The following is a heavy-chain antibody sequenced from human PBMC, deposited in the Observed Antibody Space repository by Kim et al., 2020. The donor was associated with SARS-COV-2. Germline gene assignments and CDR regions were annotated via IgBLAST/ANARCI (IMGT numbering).Heavy chain of an antibody. D-gene: IGHD1-26*01. CDR2: T. CDR3: ARVGSYDAFDI. Sequence: TNYAQKFQGRVTMTRDTSISTAYMELSRLRSDDTAVYYCARVGSYDAFDIWGQGTMVTVSS. J-gene: IGHJ3*02. V-gene: IGHV1-2*02.